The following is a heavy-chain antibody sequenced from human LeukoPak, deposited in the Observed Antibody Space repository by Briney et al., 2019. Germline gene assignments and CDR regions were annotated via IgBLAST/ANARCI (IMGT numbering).Heavy chain of an antibody. D-gene: IGHD3-10*01. V-gene: IGHV3-9*01. CDR1: GFTFDDYA. CDR3: AKDMEGPWFEPRGGFDY. CDR2: ISWNSGSI. Sequence: GRSLRLTCAASGFTFDDYAMHWVRQAPGKGLEWVSGISWNSGSIGYADSVKGRFTISRDNAKNSLYLQMNSLRAEDTALYYCAKDMEGPWFEPRGGFDYWGQGTLVTVSS. J-gene: IGHJ4*02.